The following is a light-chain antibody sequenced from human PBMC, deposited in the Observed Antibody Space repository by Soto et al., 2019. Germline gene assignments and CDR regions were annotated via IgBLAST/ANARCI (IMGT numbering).Light chain of an antibody. J-gene: IGKJ1*01. CDR1: QTVSSNY. CDR3: QLYGTSPKP. CDR2: AAS. V-gene: IGKV3-20*01. Sequence: EIVLTQSPGTLSLSPGERATLSCRPSQTVSSNYLAWYQQKPGQAPRLLIYAASTRATGIPDRFSGSGSGTDFTLSISRLEPEDFAVYYCQLYGTSPKPFGQGTKVDIK.